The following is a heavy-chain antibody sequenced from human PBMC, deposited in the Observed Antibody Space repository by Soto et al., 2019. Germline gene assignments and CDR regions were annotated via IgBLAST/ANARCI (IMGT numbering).Heavy chain of an antibody. D-gene: IGHD4-4*01. CDR2: IYYSGST. J-gene: IGHJ4*02. Sequence: TSETLSLTCPVSGGSISSSSYYWGWVRQPPGKGLEWIGSIYYSGSTYYNPSLKSRVTISVDTSKNQFSLKLSSVTAADTAVYYCARQGDYSNYRTKTIDYWGQGTLVTVSS. V-gene: IGHV4-39*01. CDR3: ARQGDYSNYRTKTIDY. CDR1: GGSISSSSYY.